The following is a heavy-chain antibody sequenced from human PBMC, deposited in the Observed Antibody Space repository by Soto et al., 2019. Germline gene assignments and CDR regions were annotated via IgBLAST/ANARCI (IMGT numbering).Heavy chain of an antibody. D-gene: IGHD1-1*01. V-gene: IGHV3-30*04. CDR1: GFTFSRYA. J-gene: IGHJ2*01. Sequence: QVQLVESGGGVVQSERSLRLSCAASGFTFSRYAMHWVRQAPGKGLEWGAGISYDGSNKYYADSVKGRFTLSRANSKDTLSLQMSGLRVEDTAMYCCERDPPEDDSTERRYWYFDLWGRGTLVTVSS. CDR2: ISYDGSNK. CDR3: ERDPPEDDSTERRYWYFDL.